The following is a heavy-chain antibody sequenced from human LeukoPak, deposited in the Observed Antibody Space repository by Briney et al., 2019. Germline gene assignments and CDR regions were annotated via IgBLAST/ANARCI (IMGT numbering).Heavy chain of an antibody. J-gene: IGHJ4*02. Sequence: SETLSLTCTVSGGSISSSSYYWSWIRQPPGKGLEWIGEINHSGSTNYNPSLKSRVTISVDTSKNQFSLKLGSVTAADTAVYYCARGFDWYPRWWGQGTLVTVSS. V-gene: IGHV4-39*07. CDR3: ARGFDWYPRW. CDR1: GGSISSSSYY. D-gene: IGHD3-9*01. CDR2: INHSGST.